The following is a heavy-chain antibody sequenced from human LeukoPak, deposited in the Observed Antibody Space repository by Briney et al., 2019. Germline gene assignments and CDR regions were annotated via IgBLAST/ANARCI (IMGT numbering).Heavy chain of an antibody. CDR2: INHSGST. J-gene: IGHJ5*02. Sequence: PSETLSLTCAVYGGSFSGYYWSWIRQPPGKGLEWIGEINHSGSTNYNPSLKSRVTISVDTSKNQFSLKLSSVTAADTAVYYCARGRRHSSSWHPWGQGTLVTVSS. CDR1: GGSFSGYY. D-gene: IGHD6-6*01. V-gene: IGHV4-34*01. CDR3: ARGRRHSSSWHP.